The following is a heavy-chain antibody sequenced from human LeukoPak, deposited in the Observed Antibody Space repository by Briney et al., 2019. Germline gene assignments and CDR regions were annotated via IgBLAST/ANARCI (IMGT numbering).Heavy chain of an antibody. D-gene: IGHD2-15*01. J-gene: IGHJ6*03. V-gene: IGHV1-18*01. Sequence: ASVKVSCKASGYTFTSYAISWVRQAPGQGLEWMGWISGHNDDTNYAQRLQGRVTMTTDTSTSTAYMELRSLRSDDTAVYYCARAGYCSGGSCYPYYYYYYIDVWGKGTTVTVSS. CDR2: ISGHNDDT. CDR1: GYTFTSYA. CDR3: ARAGYCSGGSCYPYYYYYYIDV.